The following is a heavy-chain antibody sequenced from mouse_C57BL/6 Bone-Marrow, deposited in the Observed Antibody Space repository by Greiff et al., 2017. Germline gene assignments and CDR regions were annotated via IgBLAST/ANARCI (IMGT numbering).Heavy chain of an antibody. Sequence: EVQLQQSGPELVKPGASVKISCKASGYTFTDYYMNWVKQSHGKSLEWIGDINPNNGGTSYNQKFKGKATLTVDKSSRTAYMELRSLTSEDSAVYYCARFRIYYYGSDAMDYWGQGTSVTVSS. D-gene: IGHD1-1*01. CDR1: GYTFTDYY. J-gene: IGHJ4*01. V-gene: IGHV1-26*01. CDR3: ARFRIYYYGSDAMDY. CDR2: INPNNGGT.